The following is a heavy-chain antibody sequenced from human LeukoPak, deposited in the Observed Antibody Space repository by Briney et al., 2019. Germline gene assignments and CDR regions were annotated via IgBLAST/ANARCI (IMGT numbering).Heavy chain of an antibody. CDR3: ARDQEEVGYNY. D-gene: IGHD5-24*01. J-gene: IGHJ4*02. CDR1: GYTFTSYG. V-gene: IGHV1-18*01. CDR2: ISAYNGNT. Sequence: ASVKVSCKASGYTFTSYGISWVRQAPGQGLEWMGWISAYNGNTNYAQKLQGRVTMTTDTSTSTAYMELSRLRSDDTAVYYCARDQEEVGYNYWGQGTLVTVSS.